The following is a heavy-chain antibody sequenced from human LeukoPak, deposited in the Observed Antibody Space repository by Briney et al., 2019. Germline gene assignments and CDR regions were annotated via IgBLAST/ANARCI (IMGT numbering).Heavy chain of an antibody. Sequence: PGGSLRLSCAASGFTFSSYAMSWVRQAPGKGLEWASAISGSGGSTYYADSVKGRFTISRDNSKNTLYLQMNSLRAEDTAVYYCAKAREPYSNYVRRDLGAFDIWGQGTMVTVSS. CDR1: GFTFSSYA. V-gene: IGHV3-23*01. D-gene: IGHD4-11*01. CDR3: AKAREPYSNYVRRDLGAFDI. J-gene: IGHJ3*02. CDR2: ISGSGGST.